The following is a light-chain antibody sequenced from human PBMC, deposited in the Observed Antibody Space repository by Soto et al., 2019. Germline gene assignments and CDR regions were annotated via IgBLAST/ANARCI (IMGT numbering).Light chain of an antibody. CDR1: QHISRW. J-gene: IGKJ1*01. Sequence: DIQMTQSPSTLSASAGDRVTITCRASQHISRWLAWYQQEAGKAPKLLIYDVSTLETGVPSRFSGSGSGTEFTLTISSLQPDDFATYYCQQYNSYSWTFGQGTKVDIK. CDR2: DVS. CDR3: QQYNSYSWT. V-gene: IGKV1-5*01.